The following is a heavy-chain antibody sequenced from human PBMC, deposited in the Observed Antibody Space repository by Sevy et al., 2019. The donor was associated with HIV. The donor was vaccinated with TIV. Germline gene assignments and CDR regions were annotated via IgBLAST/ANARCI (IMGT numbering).Heavy chain of an antibody. CDR2: IYHSGST. J-gene: IGHJ5*02. Sequence: SDTLSLTCAVSGGSISSGGYSWSWIRQPPGKGLEWIGYIYHSGSTYYNPSLKSRVTISVDRSKNQFSLKLSSVTAADTAVYYCARVRVAYCGGDCSDRADWFDPWGQGTLVTVSS. V-gene: IGHV4-30-2*01. CDR3: ARVRVAYCGGDCSDRADWFDP. CDR1: GGSISSGGYS. D-gene: IGHD2-21*01.